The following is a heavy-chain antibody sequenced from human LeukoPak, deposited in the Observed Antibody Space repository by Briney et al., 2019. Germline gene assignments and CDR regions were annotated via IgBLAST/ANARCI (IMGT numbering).Heavy chain of an antibody. CDR1: GFTFSSYA. D-gene: IGHD2-15*01. CDR3: AKAPYCSCVSCYLYYCDD. J-gene: IGHJ4*02. CDR2: ISGSGGST. Sequence: PGGSLRLSCAASGFTFSSYAMSWVRQAPGKGLEWVSTISGSGGSTFYADSVKGRFTISRDNSKNTLYLQMNSLRAEDTAVHYCAKAPYCSCVSCYLYYCDDWGQGTLVTVSS. V-gene: IGHV3-23*01.